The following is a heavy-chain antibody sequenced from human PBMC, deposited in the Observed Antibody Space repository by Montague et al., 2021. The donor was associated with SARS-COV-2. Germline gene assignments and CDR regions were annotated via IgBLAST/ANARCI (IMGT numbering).Heavy chain of an antibody. J-gene: IGHJ3*02. CDR2: IYYSGTT. CDR1: GGSIRSSDNY. D-gene: IGHD1-14*01. Sequence: TLSLTCTVSGGSIRSSDNYWSWIRQHPGKGLEWIGYIYYSGTTXYXXXXRXRVTISVDTSKKQFSLKLSSVTAADTAVYYCARGMYSLTETTGAFDIWGQGTMVSVSS. CDR3: ARGMYSLTETTGAFDI. V-gene: IGHV4-31*03.